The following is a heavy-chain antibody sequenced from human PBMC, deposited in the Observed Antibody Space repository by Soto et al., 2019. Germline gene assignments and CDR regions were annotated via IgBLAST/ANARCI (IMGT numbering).Heavy chain of an antibody. Sequence: EVQLVESGGDLTQPGGSLRLSCVASGFTFSSYSMNWVRQAPGKGLEWVSCISSSSRTIYYADSVKGRFTISRDNAKYSLYLQMNSLRAEDTAVYYWARVNSAEAVIITEGWGQGTLVTVSS. CDR2: ISSSSRTI. J-gene: IGHJ4*02. CDR1: GFTFSSYS. D-gene: IGHD3-10*01. CDR3: ARVNSAEAVIITEG. V-gene: IGHV3-48*01.